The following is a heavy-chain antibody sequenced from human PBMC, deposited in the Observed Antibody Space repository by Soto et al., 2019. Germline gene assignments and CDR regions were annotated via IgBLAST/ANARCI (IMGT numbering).Heavy chain of an antibody. D-gene: IGHD1-26*01. CDR2: IIPIFGTA. CDR1: GGTFSSYA. Sequence: GASVRVSCKASGGTFSSYAISWVRQAPGQGLEWMGGIIPIFGTANYAQKFQGRVTITADESTSTAYMELSSLRSEDTAVYYCARDNVVGATNSGVDWGQGTLVTVSS. V-gene: IGHV1-69*13. J-gene: IGHJ4*02. CDR3: ARDNVVGATNSGVD.